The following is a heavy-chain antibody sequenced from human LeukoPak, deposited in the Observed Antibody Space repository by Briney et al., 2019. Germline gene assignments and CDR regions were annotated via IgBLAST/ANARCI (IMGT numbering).Heavy chain of an antibody. CDR3: ARTVVGGEVFDY. V-gene: IGHV4-39*07. CDR2: IYYSGST. D-gene: IGHD4-23*01. J-gene: IGHJ4*02. CDR1: GGSISSSSYY. Sequence: SETLSLTCTVSGGSISSSSYYWGWIRQPPGKGLEWIGSIYYSGSTYYNPFLKSRVTISVDRSKNQFSLKLSSVTAADTAVYYCARTVVGGEVFDYWGQGTLVTVSS.